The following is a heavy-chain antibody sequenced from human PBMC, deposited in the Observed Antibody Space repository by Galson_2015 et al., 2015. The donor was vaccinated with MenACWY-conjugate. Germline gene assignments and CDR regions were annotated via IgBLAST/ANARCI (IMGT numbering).Heavy chain of an antibody. D-gene: IGHD3/OR15-3a*01. CDR3: ARLSGLDGYRVDDDY. Sequence: QSGAEVKKPGESLRISCTGSGYSFTSYWISWVRQMPGKGLEWMGRIDPSDSYTNYSPSFQGHVIISADKSISTAYLQWSSLKASDTAMYYCARLSGLDGYRVDDDYWGQGTLVTVSS. CDR1: GYSFTSYW. J-gene: IGHJ4*02. V-gene: IGHV5-10-1*01. CDR2: IDPSDSYT.